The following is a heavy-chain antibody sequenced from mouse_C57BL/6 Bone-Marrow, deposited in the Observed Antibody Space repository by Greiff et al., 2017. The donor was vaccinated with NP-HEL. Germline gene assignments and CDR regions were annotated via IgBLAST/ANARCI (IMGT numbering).Heavy chain of an antibody. CDR1: GYTFTSYW. CDR2: INPSSGYT. D-gene: IGHD2-3*01. V-gene: IGHV1-7*01. CDR3: ARMGYYPYAMDY. Sequence: VQLQQSGAELAQPGASVKLSCKASGYTFTSYWMHWVKQRPGQGLEWIGYINPSSGYTKYNQKFKDKATVTEDKSSSTAYMQLSSLTYEDSAVYYCARMGYYPYAMDYWGQGTSVTVSS. J-gene: IGHJ4*01.